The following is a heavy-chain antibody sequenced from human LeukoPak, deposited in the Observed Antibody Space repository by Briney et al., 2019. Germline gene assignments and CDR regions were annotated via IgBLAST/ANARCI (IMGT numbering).Heavy chain of an antibody. V-gene: IGHV3-48*03. Sequence: PGGSLRLSCAASGFTFSSYEMNWVRQAPGKGLEWVSYISSSGSTIYYADSVRGRFTISRDNAKNSLYLQMNSLRAEDTAVYYCARDMGDYYYYYMDVWGKGTTVTVSS. CDR2: ISSSGSTI. J-gene: IGHJ6*03. CDR3: ARDMGDYYYYYMDV. D-gene: IGHD3-16*01. CDR1: GFTFSSYE.